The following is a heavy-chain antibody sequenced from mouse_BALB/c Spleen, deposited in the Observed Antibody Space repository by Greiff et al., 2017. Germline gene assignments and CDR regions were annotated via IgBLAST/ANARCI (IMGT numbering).Heavy chain of an antibody. D-gene: IGHD2-1*01. CDR3: ARDGYGNYRWYFDV. Sequence: EVQLQESGGGLVKPGGSLKLSCAASGFTFSSYAMSWVRQTPEKRLEWVASISSGGSTYYPDSVKGRFTISRDNARNILYLQMSSLRSEDTAMYYCARDGYGNYRWYFDVWGAGTTVTVSS. CDR2: ISSGGST. CDR1: GFTFSSYA. J-gene: IGHJ1*01. V-gene: IGHV5-6-5*01.